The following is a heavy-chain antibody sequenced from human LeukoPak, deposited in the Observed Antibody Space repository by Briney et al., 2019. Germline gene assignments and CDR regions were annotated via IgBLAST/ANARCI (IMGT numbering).Heavy chain of an antibody. J-gene: IGHJ5*02. CDR3: AISGTTGILDP. V-gene: IGHV5-51*01. Sequence: GESLKISCRVFGYGVTSYWIGWVRQMPGKGLEWMGIIYPGDSETRYSPSFQGQVTISADKSTNTAYLQWSSLKASDTAMYYCAISGTTGILDPWGQGTLVTVSS. D-gene: IGHD1-1*01. CDR1: GYGVTSYW. CDR2: IYPGDSET.